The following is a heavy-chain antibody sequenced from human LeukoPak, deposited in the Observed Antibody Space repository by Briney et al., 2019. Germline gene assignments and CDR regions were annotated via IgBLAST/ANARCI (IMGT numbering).Heavy chain of an antibody. Sequence: PSETLSLTCAVYGGSFSGYYWSWIRQPPGKGLEWIGEINHSGSTNYNPSFKSRVTISVDTSKNQFSLKLSSVTAADTAVYYCARTSEGYCRGGSCWDYYYYMDVWGKGTTVTVSS. CDR1: GGSFSGYY. J-gene: IGHJ6*03. V-gene: IGHV4-34*01. D-gene: IGHD2-15*01. CDR2: INHSGST. CDR3: ARTSEGYCRGGSCWDYYYYMDV.